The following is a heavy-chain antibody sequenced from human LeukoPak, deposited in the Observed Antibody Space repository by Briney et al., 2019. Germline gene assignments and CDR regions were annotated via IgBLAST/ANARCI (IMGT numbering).Heavy chain of an antibody. CDR3: ARGWRSITILRNWFDP. J-gene: IGHJ5*02. Sequence: ASETLSLTCAVYGGSFSGYYWSWIRQPPGKGLEWIGEINHSGSTNYNPSLKSRVTISVDTSKNQFPLKLSSVTAADTAVYYCARGWRSITILRNWFDPWGQGTLVTVSS. D-gene: IGHD3-3*01. CDR1: GGSFSGYY. CDR2: INHSGST. V-gene: IGHV4-34*01.